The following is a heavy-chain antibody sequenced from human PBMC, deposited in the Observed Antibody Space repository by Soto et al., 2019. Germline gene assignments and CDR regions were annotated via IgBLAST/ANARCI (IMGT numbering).Heavy chain of an antibody. CDR3: ARRGYFDSSGYLAY. CDR2: IRGDNSKT. D-gene: IGHD3-22*01. V-gene: IGHV1-18*04. J-gene: IGHJ4*02. CDR1: GYTFSSYG. Sequence: QVQLVQSGTDVKKPGASVKVSCKASGYTFSSYGISWVRHAPGQGLEWMGWIRGDNSKTNYAQKFQGRVTLTTDTSTSTAYMEVRSLRSDDTAMYYCARRGYFDSSGYLAYWGQGTLVTVSS.